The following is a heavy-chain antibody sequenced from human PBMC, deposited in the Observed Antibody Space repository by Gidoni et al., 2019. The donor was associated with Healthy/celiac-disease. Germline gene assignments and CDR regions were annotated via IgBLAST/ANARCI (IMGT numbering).Heavy chain of an antibody. CDR3: ARVVAVAGSNWFDP. CDR1: GFTFSSYW. D-gene: IGHD6-19*01. V-gene: IGHV3-7*01. J-gene: IGHJ5*02. Sequence: EVQLVESGGGLVQPGGSLRLSCAASGFTFSSYWMSWVRQAPGKGLEWVANIKQDGSEKYYVDSVKGRFTISRDNAKNSLYLQMNSLRAEDTAVYYCARVVAVAGSNWFDPWGQGTLVTVSS. CDR2: IKQDGSEK.